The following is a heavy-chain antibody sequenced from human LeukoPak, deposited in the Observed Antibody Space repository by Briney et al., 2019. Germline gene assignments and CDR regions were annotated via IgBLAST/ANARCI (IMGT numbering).Heavy chain of an antibody. CDR3: PSTFADYCGAPCYPSSFDS. J-gene: IGHJ4*02. D-gene: IGHD2-21*02. CDR2: IIPIFGTA. Sequence: SVKVSCKASGGTFSSYAISWVRQAPGQGLEWMGGIIPIFGTANYAQKFQGRVTITADESTSTAYMELSSLRSEDTAVYYCPSTFADYCGAPCYPSSFDSWGQGTLVTVSS. V-gene: IGHV1-69*13. CDR1: GGTFSSYA.